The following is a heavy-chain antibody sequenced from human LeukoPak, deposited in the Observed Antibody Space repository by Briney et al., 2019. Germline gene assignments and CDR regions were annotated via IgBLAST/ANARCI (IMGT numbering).Heavy chain of an antibody. CDR3: ARETNPNYYDRPDTFDI. V-gene: IGHV4-38-2*02. D-gene: IGHD3-22*01. J-gene: IGHJ3*02. Sequence: SETLSLTCTVSGYSISSGYYWGWIRQPPGKGLEWIGSIYHSGSTYYNPSLKSRVTISVDTSKNQFSLKLSSVTAADTAVYYCARETNPNYYDRPDTFDIWGQGTMVTVSS. CDR1: GYSISSGYY. CDR2: IYHSGST.